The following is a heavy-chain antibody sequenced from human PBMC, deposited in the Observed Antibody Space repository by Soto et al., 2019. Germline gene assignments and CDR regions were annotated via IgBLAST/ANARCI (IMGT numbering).Heavy chain of an antibody. V-gene: IGHV3-23*01. J-gene: IGHJ4*02. CDR1: GFTFSSYA. Sequence: GGSLRLSCAASGFTFSSYAMSWVRQAPGKGLEWVSAISGSGGSTYYADSVKGRFTISRDNSKNTLYLQMNSLRAEDTAVYYCAKGFSGSYGTYYFDYWGQGTLVTVSS. CDR2: ISGSGGST. D-gene: IGHD1-26*01. CDR3: AKGFSGSYGTYYFDY.